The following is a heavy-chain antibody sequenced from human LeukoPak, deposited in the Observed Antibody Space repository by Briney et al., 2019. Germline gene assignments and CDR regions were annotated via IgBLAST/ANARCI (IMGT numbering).Heavy chain of an antibody. D-gene: IGHD3-22*01. Sequence: EASVKVSCKASGYTFTGYYMHWVRQAPGQGLEWMGWINPNSGGTNYAQKFQGRVTMTRGTSISTAYMELSRLRSDDTAVYYCARDYYDSSGYYYDDYWGQGTLVTVSS. CDR1: GYTFTGYY. CDR2: INPNSGGT. J-gene: IGHJ4*02. V-gene: IGHV1-2*02. CDR3: ARDYYDSSGYYYDDY.